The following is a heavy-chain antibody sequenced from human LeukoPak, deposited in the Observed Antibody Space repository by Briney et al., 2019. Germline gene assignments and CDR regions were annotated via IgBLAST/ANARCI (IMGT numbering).Heavy chain of an antibody. CDR3: ARDRDSRNYFDY. J-gene: IGHJ4*02. V-gene: IGHV3-7*01. CDR1: GFTFSSSW. Sequence: GGALRLSCAASGFTFSSSWMSWVRQAPGKGLEWVANIKQDGSEKYYVDSVKGRFTISRDNAKNSLYLQMNSLRAEDTAVYYCARDRDSRNYFDYWGQGTLVTVSS. CDR2: IKQDGSEK. D-gene: IGHD2-15*01.